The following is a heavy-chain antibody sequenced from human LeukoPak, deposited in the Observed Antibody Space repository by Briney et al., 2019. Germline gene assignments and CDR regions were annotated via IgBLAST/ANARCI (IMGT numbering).Heavy chain of an antibody. J-gene: IGHJ4*02. D-gene: IGHD6-19*01. Sequence: GGSLRLSCAASGFTFSSYEMNWVRQAPGKGLEWVSYISSSGSTIYYADSVKGRFTISRDNAKNSLYLQINSLRAEDTAVYYCARKGAVAGTLDYWGQGTLVIVSS. CDR3: ARKGAVAGTLDY. CDR1: GFTFSSYE. V-gene: IGHV3-48*03. CDR2: ISSSGSTI.